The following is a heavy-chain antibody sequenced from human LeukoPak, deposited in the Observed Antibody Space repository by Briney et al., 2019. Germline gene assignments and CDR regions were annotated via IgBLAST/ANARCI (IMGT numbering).Heavy chain of an antibody. V-gene: IGHV4-34*01. CDR2: INHSGST. CDR3: ARGGGGYCSSTSCYTLPWYYYYYGMDV. J-gene: IGHJ6*02. Sequence: SSETLSLTCAVYGGSFSGYYWSWIRQPPGKGLEWIGEINHSGSTNYNPSLKSRVTISVDTSKNQFSLKLSSVTAADTAVYYCARGGGGYCSSTSCYTLPWYYYYYGMDVWGQGTTVTVSS. CDR1: GGSFSGYY. D-gene: IGHD2-2*02.